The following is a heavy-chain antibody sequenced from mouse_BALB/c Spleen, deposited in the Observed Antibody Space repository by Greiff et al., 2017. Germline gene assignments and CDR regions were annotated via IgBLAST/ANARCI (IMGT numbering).Heavy chain of an antibody. V-gene: IGHV1-87*01. Sequence: QVQLQQSGAELVRPGASVKLSCKASGYTFTSYWMQWVKQRPGQGLEWIGAIYPGDGDTRYTQKFKGKATLTADKSSSTAYMQLSSLASEDSAVYYCARGCYYGSYGDYYAMDYWGQGTTVTVSS. CDR2: IYPGDGDT. CDR1: GYTFTSYW. J-gene: IGHJ4*01. D-gene: IGHD2-1*01. CDR3: ARGCYYGSYGDYYAMDY.